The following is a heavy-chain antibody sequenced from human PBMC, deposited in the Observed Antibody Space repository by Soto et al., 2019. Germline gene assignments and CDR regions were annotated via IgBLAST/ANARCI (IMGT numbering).Heavy chain of an antibody. D-gene: IGHD2-2*01. CDR2: IQPGDSDT. CDR3: AIMVVPAVNTVAMDG. CDR1: GYNFTNYW. Sequence: RGESLKISCKGSGYNFTNYWIGWVRQMPGKGLEWMGIIQPGDSDTRYSPSFQGQVTISADKSISTAYLQWSSLKASDTAMYYCAIMVVPAVNTVAMDGWGQGTTVTVSS. V-gene: IGHV5-51*01. J-gene: IGHJ6*02.